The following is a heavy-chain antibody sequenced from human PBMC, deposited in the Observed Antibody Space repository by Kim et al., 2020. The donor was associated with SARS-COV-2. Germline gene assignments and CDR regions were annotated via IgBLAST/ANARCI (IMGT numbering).Heavy chain of an antibody. J-gene: IGHJ4*02. CDR3: ARSAPPIEMAYKKPQYYFDY. Sequence: SVKVSCKASGGTFSSYAISWVRQAPGQGLEWMGGIIPIFGTANYAQKFQGRVTITADESTSTAYMELSSLRSEDTAVYYCARSAPPIEMAYKKPQYYFDYWGQGTLVTVSS. CDR2: IIPIFGTA. D-gene: IGHD1-1*01. CDR1: GGTFSSYA. V-gene: IGHV1-69*13.